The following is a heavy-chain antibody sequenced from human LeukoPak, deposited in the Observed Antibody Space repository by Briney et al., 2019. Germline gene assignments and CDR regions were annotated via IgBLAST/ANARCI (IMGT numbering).Heavy chain of an antibody. D-gene: IGHD3-10*01. CDR1: GFTFSSYA. Sequence: PGGSLRLSCAASGFTFSSYAMSWVRQAPGKGLEWVSAISGSGGSTYYADSVKGRFTISRDNSKNTLYLQMNSLRAEDTAVYYCAKALVGSGSYYNGFDYWGQGTLVTVSS. CDR2: ISGSGGST. CDR3: AKALVGSGSYYNGFDY. V-gene: IGHV3-23*01. J-gene: IGHJ4*02.